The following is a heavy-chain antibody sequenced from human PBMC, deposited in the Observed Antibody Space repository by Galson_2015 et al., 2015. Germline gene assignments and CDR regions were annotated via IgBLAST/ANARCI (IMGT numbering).Heavy chain of an antibody. V-gene: IGHV3-21*01. D-gene: IGHD4-23*01. J-gene: IGHJ6*02. CDR2: ISSSSSYI. Sequence: SLRLSCAASGFTFSSYSMNWVRQAPGKGLEWVSSISSSSSYIYYADSVKGRFTISRDNAKSSLYLQMNSLRAEDTAVYYCARSTTVGYYYYGMDVWGQGTTVTVSS. CDR3: ARSTTVGYYYYGMDV. CDR1: GFTFSSYS.